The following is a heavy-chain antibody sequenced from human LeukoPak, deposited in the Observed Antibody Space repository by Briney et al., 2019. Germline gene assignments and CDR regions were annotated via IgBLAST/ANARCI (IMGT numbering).Heavy chain of an antibody. CDR2: IIPILGIA. CDR3: ARGLALGYCSGGSCYAYDV. V-gene: IGHV1-69*04. Sequence: GASVKVSCNASGGTFCSYAISWVRQAPGQGLEWMGRIIPILGIANYAQKFQGRVTITADKSTSTAYMELSSLRSEDTAVYYCARGLALGYCSGGSCYAYDVWGKGTTVTVSS. J-gene: IGHJ6*04. D-gene: IGHD2-15*01. CDR1: GGTFCSYA.